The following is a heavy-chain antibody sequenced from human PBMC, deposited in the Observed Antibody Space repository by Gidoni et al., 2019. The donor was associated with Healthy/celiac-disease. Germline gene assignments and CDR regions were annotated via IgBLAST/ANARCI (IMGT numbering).Heavy chain of an antibody. CDR1: GSTFTSYD. D-gene: IGHD7-27*01. CDR2: MNPNSGNT. Sequence: QVPLVQYGAEVQKPGASVTVSCKASGSTFTSYDINWVRQATGQGLEWMGWMNPNSGNTGYAQKVQGRVTMTRNTSISTSYMEMSSLRAEDTAVYYCARGDWGALNAFDIWGQGTMVTVSS. V-gene: IGHV1-8*01. J-gene: IGHJ3*02. CDR3: ARGDWGALNAFDI.